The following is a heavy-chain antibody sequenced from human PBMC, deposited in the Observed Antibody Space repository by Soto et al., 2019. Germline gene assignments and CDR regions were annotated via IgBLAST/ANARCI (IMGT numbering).Heavy chain of an antibody. Sequence: GGSLRLSCVASGFTFGRYAMHWVRQFPGRGLEWVAVISYTGANTYYVGSVRGRFTISRDNSKNTLYLQMNSLRAEDTAMYYCAKHMDDSGYFYVEGADHWGQGTLVTVSS. J-gene: IGHJ4*02. CDR2: ISYTGANT. CDR1: GFTFGRYA. V-gene: IGHV3-30*18. CDR3: AKHMDDSGYFYVEGADH. D-gene: IGHD3-22*01.